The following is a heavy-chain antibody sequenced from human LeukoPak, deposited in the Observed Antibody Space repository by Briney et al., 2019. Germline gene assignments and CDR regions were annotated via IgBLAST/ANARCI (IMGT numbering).Heavy chain of an antibody. CDR3: ARGYGSGSPNSFDY. CDR2: IWYDGSDK. J-gene: IGHJ4*02. Sequence: GGSLRLSCAASGFTFSSYVMHWVCQAPGRGLERVSVIWYDGSDKYYTDSVKGRFTISRDNSKNTLYPLMNSLRAEDTAVYYCARGYGSGSPNSFDYWGQGTLVTVSS. CDR1: GFTFSSYV. D-gene: IGHD3-10*01. V-gene: IGHV3-33*01.